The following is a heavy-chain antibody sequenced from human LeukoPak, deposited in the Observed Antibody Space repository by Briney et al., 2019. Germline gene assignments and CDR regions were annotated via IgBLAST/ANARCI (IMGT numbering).Heavy chain of an antibody. CDR3: ARAVVWLPFDY. J-gene: IGHJ4*02. V-gene: IGHV4-61*02. D-gene: IGHD2-15*01. Sequence: SETLSLTCTVSGDSSLSGSYYWSWIRQPAGKGLEWIGRIHPSGSTNYNPSLKSRVTISVDTSKNQFSLNLGSVTAADTAVYYCARAVVWLPFDYWGQGTLVTVSS. CDR1: GDSSLSGSYY. CDR2: IHPSGST.